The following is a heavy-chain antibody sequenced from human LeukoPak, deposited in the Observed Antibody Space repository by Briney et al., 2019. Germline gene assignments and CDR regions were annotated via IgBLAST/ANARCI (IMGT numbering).Heavy chain of an antibody. CDR3: ARTNPYCGGDCYLRNYYYYYMDV. J-gene: IGHJ6*03. CDR1: GFTFSSYS. V-gene: IGHV3-48*01. CDR2: ISSSSSTI. Sequence: GGSLRLSCAASGFTFSSYSMNWVRQAPGKGLEWVSYISSSSSTIYYADSVKGRFTISRDNAKNSLYLQMNSLRAEDTAVYYCARTNPYCGGDCYLRNYYYYYMDVWGKGTTVTVSS. D-gene: IGHD2-21*02.